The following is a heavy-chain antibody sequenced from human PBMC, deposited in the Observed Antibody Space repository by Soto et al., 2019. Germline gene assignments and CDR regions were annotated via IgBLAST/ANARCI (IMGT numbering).Heavy chain of an antibody. CDR1: GYTFTSYA. Sequence: QVQLVQSGAEVKKPGASVKVSCKASGYTFTSYAMHWVRQAPGQRLEWMGWINAGNGNTKYSQKFQGRVTITRDTSASTDYMELSSLRSEDTAVYYCARALRSGYDSSGYPNFDYWGQGTLVTVSS. D-gene: IGHD3-22*01. V-gene: IGHV1-3*01. J-gene: IGHJ4*02. CDR3: ARALRSGYDSSGYPNFDY. CDR2: INAGNGNT.